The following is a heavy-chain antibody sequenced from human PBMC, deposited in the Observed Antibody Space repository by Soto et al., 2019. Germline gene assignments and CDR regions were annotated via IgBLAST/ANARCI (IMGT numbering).Heavy chain of an antibody. D-gene: IGHD1-26*01. CDR2: FYWTGST. V-gene: IGHV4-31*02. CDR3: ARDAGLASAIDY. Sequence: QVQLQESGPGLVKPSQTLSVTCSVSGDSVGRGGHYWTWIRQHPGKGLEWIGSFYWTGSTSYNPSLKSRVTISVDRSKNQFSLKVSSVTAADTAVYYCARDAGLASAIDYWGQGTLITVSS. CDR1: GDSVGRGGHY. J-gene: IGHJ4*02.